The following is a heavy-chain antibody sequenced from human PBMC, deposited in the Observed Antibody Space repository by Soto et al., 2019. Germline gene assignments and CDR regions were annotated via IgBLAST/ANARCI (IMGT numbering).Heavy chain of an antibody. CDR1: GDSVRNTNYY. CDR3: AGISILAGHVFDF. Sequence: SETLSLTCTVSGDSVRNTNYYWSWIRQPPGKGLEWIGYIYYTGATNYNPPLKSRVTISLDTSKNQFSLQLNSVTTADTAVYSCAGISILAGHVFDFWGQGIMVTV. CDR2: IYYTGAT. V-gene: IGHV4-61*01. J-gene: IGHJ3*01. D-gene: IGHD3-3*02.